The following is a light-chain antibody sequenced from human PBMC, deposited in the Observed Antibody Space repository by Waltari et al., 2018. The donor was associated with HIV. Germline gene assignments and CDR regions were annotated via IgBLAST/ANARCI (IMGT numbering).Light chain of an antibody. CDR3: QSYDSSLSGVI. CDR1: SPNIGAGHD. J-gene: IGLJ2*01. CDR2: DNN. Sequence: QSVLTQPPSLSAAPGQRVTISCTGSSPNIGAGHDVHWYQHLPGTAPKLLIYDNNRRPSGVPDRFSGSKSGTSASLAITGLQAEDEADYYCQSYDSSLSGVIFGGGTKLTVL. V-gene: IGLV1-40*01.